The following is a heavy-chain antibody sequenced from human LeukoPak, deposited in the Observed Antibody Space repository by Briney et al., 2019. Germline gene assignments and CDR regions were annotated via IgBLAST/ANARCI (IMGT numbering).Heavy chain of an antibody. J-gene: IGHJ6*02. V-gene: IGHV3-21*01. CDR1: GFTFSSYS. D-gene: IGHD4/OR15-4a*01. CDR2: ISSSSSYI. Sequence: PGGSLRLSCAASGFTFSSYSMNWVRQAPGKGLEWVSSISSSSSYIYYADSVKGRFTISRDNAKNSLYLQMNSLRAEDTAVYYCAREPRVLYYYYGMDVWGQGTTVTVSS. CDR3: AREPRVLYYYYGMDV.